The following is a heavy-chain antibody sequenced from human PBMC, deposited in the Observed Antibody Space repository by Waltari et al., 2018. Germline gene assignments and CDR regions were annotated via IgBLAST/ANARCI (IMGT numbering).Heavy chain of an antibody. Sequence: QLQLQESGPGLVKPSETLSLTCTVSGGSISSSSYYWGWIRQPPGKGLEWIGSIYYSGSTYSNPSLKSRVTISVDTSKNQFSLKLSSVTAADTAVYYCASTKRYYYDSSGYSVFDYWGQGTLVTVSS. V-gene: IGHV4-39*01. CDR1: GGSISSSSYY. D-gene: IGHD3-22*01. J-gene: IGHJ4*02. CDR2: IYYSGST. CDR3: ASTKRYYYDSSGYSVFDY.